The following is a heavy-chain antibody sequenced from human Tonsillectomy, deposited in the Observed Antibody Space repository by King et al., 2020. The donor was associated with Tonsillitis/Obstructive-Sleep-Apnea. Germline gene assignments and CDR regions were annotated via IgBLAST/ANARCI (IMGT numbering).Heavy chain of an antibody. CDR3: AKGGVVVAATGWFDP. V-gene: IGHV3-23*04. CDR1: GFTFSSYA. Sequence: VQLVESGGGLVQPGGSLRLSCAASGFTFSSYAMSWVRQAPGQGLEWVSAISGSGGSTYYADSVKGRVTITRDNSKNTLYLQMNSLRAEDTAVYYCAKGGVVVAATGWFDPWGQGTLVTVSS. J-gene: IGHJ5*02. D-gene: IGHD2-15*01. CDR2: ISGSGGST.